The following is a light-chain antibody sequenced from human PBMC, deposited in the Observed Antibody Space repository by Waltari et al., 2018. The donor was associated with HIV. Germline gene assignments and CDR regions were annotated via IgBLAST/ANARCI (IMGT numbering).Light chain of an antibody. CDR2: WAS. CDR3: QQYYTDSMN. Sequence: DIVLTQSPDSLPVSLGARATIKCKASRSVLYESNKKNYLGWYQQRPGQSPRLLIYWASIRPSGVPERFSGSGSGTDFVLTIDNLRAEDLAVYFCQQYYTDSMNFGQGTRLE. V-gene: IGKV4-1*01. CDR1: RSVLYESNKKNY. J-gene: IGKJ5*01.